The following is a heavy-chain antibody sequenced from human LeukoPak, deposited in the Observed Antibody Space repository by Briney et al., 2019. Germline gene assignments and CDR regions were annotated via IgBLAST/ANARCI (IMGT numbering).Heavy chain of an antibody. D-gene: IGHD6-13*01. J-gene: IGHJ5*02. V-gene: IGHV3-21*01. CDR1: GFTFSSYS. CDR3: ARVFSSSWYKGWFDP. CDR2: ISSSSSYI. Sequence: PGGSLRLSCAASGFTFSSYSMNWVRQAPGKGLEWVSSISSSSSYIYYADSVKGRFTISRDNAKNSLYLQMNSLRAEDTAVYYCARVFSSSWYKGWFDPWGQGTLVTVSS.